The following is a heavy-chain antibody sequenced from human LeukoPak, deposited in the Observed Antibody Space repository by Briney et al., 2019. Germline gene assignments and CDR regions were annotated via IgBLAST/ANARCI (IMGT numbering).Heavy chain of an antibody. J-gene: IGHJ4*02. CDR1: GFTFSDYY. CDR3: ARVFYCSSTSCYREGYYFDY. CDR2: ISSSGSTI. D-gene: IGHD2-2*02. V-gene: IGHV3-11*04. Sequence: GGSLRLSCAASGFTFSDYYMSWIRQAPGKGLEWVSYISSSGSTIYYADSVKGRFTISRDNAKNSLYLQMNSLRAEDTAVYYCARVFYCSSTSCYREGYYFDYWGQGTLVTVSS.